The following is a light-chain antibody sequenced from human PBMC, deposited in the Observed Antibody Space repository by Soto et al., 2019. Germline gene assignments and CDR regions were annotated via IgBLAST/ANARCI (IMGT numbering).Light chain of an antibody. CDR1: QSISIW. Sequence: DIQMTQSPSTLSASVGDRVTITCRASQSISIWLAWYQQKPGKALKILIYKASSLESGVPSRFSGSGSGTEFTLTISSLQPDDFATYYCQQYSTYTPRTFGQGTKVEIK. J-gene: IGKJ1*01. CDR3: QQYSTYTPRT. CDR2: KAS. V-gene: IGKV1-5*03.